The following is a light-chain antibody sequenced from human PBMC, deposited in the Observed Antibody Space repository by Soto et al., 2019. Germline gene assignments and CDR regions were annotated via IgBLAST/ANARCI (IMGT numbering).Light chain of an antibody. J-gene: IGKJ3*01. CDR3: QQSDSTPRT. CDR2: AAS. CDR1: QRISSY. Sequence: DIQMTQSPSSLSASVGDRVTIPCRASQRISSYLNWYQQKPGKAHKLLIYAASSLQSVVPSRFSGSGSGTDVTLTISSLQTEDCETYYCQQSDSTPRTFGPGTKVDIK. V-gene: IGKV1-39*01.